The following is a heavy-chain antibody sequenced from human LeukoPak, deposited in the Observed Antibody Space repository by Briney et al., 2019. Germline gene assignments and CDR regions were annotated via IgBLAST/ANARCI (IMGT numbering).Heavy chain of an antibody. J-gene: IGHJ4*02. CDR2: INPSGGST. CDR3: AREAGTAMAPFDY. Sequence: ASLTLSCKASGYTFTSYYIHWVRQAPGQGLEWMGIINPSGGSTSYAQKFQGRVTMTRDTSKSTVYMELSSLRSEDTAVYYCAREAGTAMAPFDYWGQGALVTVSS. CDR1: GYTFTSYY. D-gene: IGHD5-18*01. V-gene: IGHV1-46*01.